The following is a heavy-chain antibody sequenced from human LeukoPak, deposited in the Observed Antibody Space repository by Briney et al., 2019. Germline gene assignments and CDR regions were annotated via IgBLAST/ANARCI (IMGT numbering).Heavy chain of an antibody. CDR2: MYSGGST. CDR1: GSTVSSNY. V-gene: IGHV3-66*01. J-gene: IGHJ6*02. D-gene: IGHD5-24*01. CDR3: ARDIVRNGYRPYGMDV. Sequence: GGSLRLSWAVAGSTVSSNYMGWVRQAAGKGLEWVSVMYSGGSTYYADSEKGRFTITRDNSKNTLYLQMNSLRAEDTAVYYCARDIVRNGYRPYGMDVWGQGTTVTVSS.